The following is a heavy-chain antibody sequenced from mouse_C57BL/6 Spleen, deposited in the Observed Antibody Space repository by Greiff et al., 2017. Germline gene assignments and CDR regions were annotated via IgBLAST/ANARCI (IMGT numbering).Heavy chain of an antibody. V-gene: IGHV1-55*01. Sequence: VQLQQPGAELVKPGASVKMSCKASGYTFTSYWITWVKQRPGQGLEWIGNIDPGSGSTNYNEKFKGKATLTVDTSASTAYMQLSSLTSEDSAGYYCARSTGHFAYWGQGTTLTVSS. CDR3: ARSTGHFAY. D-gene: IGHD2-1*01. J-gene: IGHJ2*01. CDR1: GYTFTSYW. CDR2: IDPGSGST.